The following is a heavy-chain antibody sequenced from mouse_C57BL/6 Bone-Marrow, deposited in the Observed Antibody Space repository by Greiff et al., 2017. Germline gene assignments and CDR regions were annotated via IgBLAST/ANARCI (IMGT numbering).Heavy chain of an antibody. Sequence: QVQLQQSGAELARPGASVKLSCKASGYTFTSYGISWVKQRTGQGLEWIGEIYPRSGNTYYNEKFKGKATLTADKSSRTAYMELRSLTSEDSAFYFCARSLLLFAYWGQGTLVTVSA. V-gene: IGHV1-81*01. D-gene: IGHD1-1*01. CDR1: GYTFTSYG. J-gene: IGHJ3*01. CDR3: ARSLLLFAY. CDR2: IYPRSGNT.